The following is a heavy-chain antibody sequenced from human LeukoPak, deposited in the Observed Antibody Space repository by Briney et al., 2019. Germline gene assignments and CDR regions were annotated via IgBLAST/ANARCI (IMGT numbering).Heavy chain of an antibody. Sequence: GGSLRLSCAASGFTFSSYAMSWVRQAPGKGLEWVSAISGSGGSTYYADSVKGRFTISRDNSKNTLYLQMNSLRAEDTAVYYCARFRITGTKGPSWFDPWGQGTLVTVSS. CDR3: ARFRITGTKGPSWFDP. J-gene: IGHJ5*02. CDR1: GFTFSSYA. CDR2: ISGSGGST. D-gene: IGHD1-20*01. V-gene: IGHV3-23*01.